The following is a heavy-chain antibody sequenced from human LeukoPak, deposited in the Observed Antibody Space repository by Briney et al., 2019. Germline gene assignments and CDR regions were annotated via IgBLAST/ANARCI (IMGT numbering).Heavy chain of an antibody. J-gene: IGHJ4*02. CDR3: ARDRGTWNDDGFDY. V-gene: IGHV1-2*02. D-gene: IGHD1-1*01. CDR2: INPNSGDT. CDR1: GYIFTGYY. Sequence: GASVKVSCKASGYIFTGYYMHWVRQAPGQGLEWMGWINPNSGDTNYAQKFQGRVTMTRDTSISTAYMELSRLRSDDTAVYYCARDRGTWNDDGFDYWGQGTLVTVSS.